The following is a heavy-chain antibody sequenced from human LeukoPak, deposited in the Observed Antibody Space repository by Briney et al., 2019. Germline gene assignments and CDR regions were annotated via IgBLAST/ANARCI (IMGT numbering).Heavy chain of an antibody. Sequence: ASVKVSCKASGYSFTGHYIHWVRQAPGHGLEWMGWIRPDSGGTKYLQKFQGRVTMTRDTSIGTAFMELTRLASDDTAVYYCARASYCGGDCYHSFDYWGQGTLVTVSS. CDR1: GYSFTGHY. CDR2: IRPDSGGT. D-gene: IGHD2-21*02. CDR3: ARASYCGGDCYHSFDY. J-gene: IGHJ4*02. V-gene: IGHV1-2*02.